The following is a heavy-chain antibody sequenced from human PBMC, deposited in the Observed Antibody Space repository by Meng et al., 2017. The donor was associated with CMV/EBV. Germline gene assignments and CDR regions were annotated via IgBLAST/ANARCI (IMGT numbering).Heavy chain of an antibody. V-gene: IGHV3-21*01. CDR2: ISSSSSYI. D-gene: IGHD3-3*01. J-gene: IGHJ4*02. CDR1: GFTFSSYS. CDR3: ARDLSRGGGYYDFWSGYYYDY. Sequence: GESLKISCAASGFTFSSYSMNWVRQAPGKGLEWVSSISSSSSYIYYADSVKGRFTISRDNAKNSLYLQMNSLRAEDTAVYYCARDLSRGGGYYDFWSGYYYDYWGQGTLVTVSS.